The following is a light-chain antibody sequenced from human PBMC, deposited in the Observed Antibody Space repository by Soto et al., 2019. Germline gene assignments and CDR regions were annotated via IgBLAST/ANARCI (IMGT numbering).Light chain of an antibody. CDR3: QQSYSRPRT. CDR2: TAS. J-gene: IGKJ1*01. V-gene: IGKV1-39*01. CDR1: QSISTY. Sequence: DIQMTQSPSSLPASVGARVTLTCRASQSISTYLNWYQQKPGKAPDLLIYTASSLESGVPSRFSGSGSGTDFTLTISSLQPEDFATYFCQQSYSRPRTFGQGTKVDNK.